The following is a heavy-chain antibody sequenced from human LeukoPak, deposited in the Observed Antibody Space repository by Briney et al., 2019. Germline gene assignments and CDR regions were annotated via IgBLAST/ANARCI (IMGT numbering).Heavy chain of an antibody. CDR1: GYTFTSYA. Sequence: GASVKASCKASGYTFTSYAMHWVRQAPGQRLEWMGWINAGNGNTKYSQKFQGRVTITRDTSASTAYMELSSLRSEDTAVYYCASGVGRYNYFDYWGQGTLVTVSS. J-gene: IGHJ4*02. D-gene: IGHD1-14*01. CDR3: ASGVGRYNYFDY. CDR2: INAGNGNT. V-gene: IGHV1-3*01.